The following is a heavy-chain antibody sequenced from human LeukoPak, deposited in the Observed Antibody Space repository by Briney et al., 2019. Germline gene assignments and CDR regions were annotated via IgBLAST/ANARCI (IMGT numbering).Heavy chain of an antibody. CDR2: IIPILGIA. CDR3: AREVDCTNGVCYTGAGGWFDP. J-gene: IGHJ5*02. Sequence: ASVKVSCKASAGTFSSYAISWVRQAPGQGLEWMCRIIPILGIANYAQEFQGRVTITADKSTSTAYMELSSLRSEDTVVYYCAREVDCTNGVCYTGAGGWFDPWGQGTLVTVSS. D-gene: IGHD2-8*01. V-gene: IGHV1-69*04. CDR1: AGTFSSYA.